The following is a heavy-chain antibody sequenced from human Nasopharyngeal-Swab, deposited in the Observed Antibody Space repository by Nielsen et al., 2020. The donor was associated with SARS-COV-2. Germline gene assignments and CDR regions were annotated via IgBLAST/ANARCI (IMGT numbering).Heavy chain of an antibody. Sequence: RQAPGKGLEWIGYIYYSGSTNYNPSLKSRATISVDTSKNQFSLKLSSVTAADTAVYYCASHDYGVNGEYYYMDVWGKGTTVTVSS. V-gene: IGHV4-61*07. J-gene: IGHJ6*03. D-gene: IGHD4-17*01. CDR2: IYYSGST. CDR3: ASHDYGVNGEYYYMDV.